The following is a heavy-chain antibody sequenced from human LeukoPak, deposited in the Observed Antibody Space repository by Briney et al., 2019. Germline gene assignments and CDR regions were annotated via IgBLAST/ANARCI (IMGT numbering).Heavy chain of an antibody. CDR2: ISSSGPTI. J-gene: IGHJ2*01. V-gene: IGHV3-11*01. D-gene: IGHD6-6*01. CDR1: GSTFSDYY. Sequence: GGSLRLSCAASGSTFSDYYMSWIRQAPGKGLEWISYISSSGPTIYYADSVKGRLIISRDNAKNSLYLQMNSLRVEDTAVYYCTFVRDTSSSVWYFDLWGRGTLVTVSS. CDR3: TFVRDTSSSVWYFDL.